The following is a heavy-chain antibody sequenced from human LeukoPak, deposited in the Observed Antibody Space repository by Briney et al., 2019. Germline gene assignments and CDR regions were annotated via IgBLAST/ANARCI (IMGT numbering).Heavy chain of an antibody. CDR3: AREYFYGMDV. Sequence: TGGSLRLSCAASGFPFSTYYMDWVRQAPGKGLEWVGLSRAKGDSYSTEYAASVRGSFSISRDESQNSMFLHMNSLKTEDTAVYFCAREYFYGMDVWGQGTTVTVSS. V-gene: IGHV3-72*01. CDR1: GFPFSTYY. CDR2: SRAKGDSYST. J-gene: IGHJ6*02.